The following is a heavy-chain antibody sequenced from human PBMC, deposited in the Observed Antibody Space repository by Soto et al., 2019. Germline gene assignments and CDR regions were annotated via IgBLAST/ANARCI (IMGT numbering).Heavy chain of an antibody. CDR1: GYNLTNHG. D-gene: IGHD3-16*02. J-gene: IGHJ3*02. CDR2: INPYDAET. V-gene: IGHV1-18*01. CDR3: ARGYYDYVWGSYRPNDAFDI. Sequence: ASVKVSCRASGYNLTNHGISWVRQAPGQGLEWMGWINPYDAETDYVEKFQGRVTMSTDTSTTTAYMELRSLRSDDTAVYYCARGYYDYVWGSYRPNDAFDIWGQGTMVTVSS.